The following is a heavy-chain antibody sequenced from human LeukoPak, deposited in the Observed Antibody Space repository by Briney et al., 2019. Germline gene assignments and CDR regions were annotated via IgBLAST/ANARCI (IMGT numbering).Heavy chain of an antibody. CDR2: INPNSGGT. CDR1: GYTFTGYY. V-gene: IGHV1-2*02. Sequence: GGSVTVSCKASGYTFTGYYMHWVRQAPGQGLEGMGWINPNSGGTNYAQKFQGRVTMTRETSISTAYMELSRLRSDDTAVYYCASFEIQLWADWGQGTLVTASS. CDR3: ASFEIQLWAD. D-gene: IGHD5-18*01. J-gene: IGHJ4*02.